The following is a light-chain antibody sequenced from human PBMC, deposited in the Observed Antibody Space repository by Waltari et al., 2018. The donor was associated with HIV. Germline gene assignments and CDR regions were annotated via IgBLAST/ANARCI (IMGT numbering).Light chain of an antibody. J-gene: IGKJ2*01. V-gene: IGKV1-5*03. CDR1: QTITYW. Sequence: IQMTQSPSALSASVGDRVTITCRASQTITYWLAWYQQKPGKAPKLLIYKASTLQSGVPSRFSGSGSGTDFTLTISNLQPDDFATYYCQQYNSYPYTLGQGTKLEIK. CDR2: KAS. CDR3: QQYNSYPYT.